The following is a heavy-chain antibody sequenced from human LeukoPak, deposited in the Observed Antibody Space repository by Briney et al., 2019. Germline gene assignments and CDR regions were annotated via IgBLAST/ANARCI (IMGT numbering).Heavy chain of an antibody. Sequence: GGSLRLSCAASGFTFSSHWMSWVRQAPGKGLEWVANIKKDGSEKYYVDAAKGRFTISRDNAKTSLYLQMNSLRAEDTALYYCARGSGSSWYFYFDYWGQGTLVTVSS. CDR2: IKKDGSEK. D-gene: IGHD6-13*01. J-gene: IGHJ4*02. CDR3: ARGSGSSWYFYFDY. V-gene: IGHV3-7*03. CDR1: GFTFSSHW.